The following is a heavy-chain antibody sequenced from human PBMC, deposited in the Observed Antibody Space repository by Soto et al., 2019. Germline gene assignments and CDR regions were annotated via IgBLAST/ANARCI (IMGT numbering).Heavy chain of an antibody. D-gene: IGHD5-12*01. J-gene: IGHJ6*02. V-gene: IGHV3-30-3*01. CDR1: GFTFSSYA. CDR3: ARDYYRFNSGYGFSMDV. CDR2: ISYDGSNT. Sequence: VQLVESGGGVVQPGRSLRLSCAASGFTFSSYAMHWVRQAPGKGLEWVAVISYDGSNTYYADSVKGRFTISRDNSKNTLYLQMNSLRAEDTAVYYCARDYYRFNSGYGFSMDVWGQGTTVTVSS.